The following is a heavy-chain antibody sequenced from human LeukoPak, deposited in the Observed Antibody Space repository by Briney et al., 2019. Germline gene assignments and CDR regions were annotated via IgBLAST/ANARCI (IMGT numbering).Heavy chain of an antibody. CDR1: GGSMSSYY. CDR2: IYYSGST. J-gene: IGHJ4*02. V-gene: IGHV4-59*01. D-gene: IGHD6-13*01. CDR3: ARVDGGISAGTRYFDY. Sequence: SETLSLTCTVSGGSMSSYYWSWIRQPPGKGLEWIGDIYYSGSTHYSPSLKSRVTISLDTSKKQFSLKLSSVTAADTAVYYCARVDGGISAGTRYFDYWGQGTLVTVSS.